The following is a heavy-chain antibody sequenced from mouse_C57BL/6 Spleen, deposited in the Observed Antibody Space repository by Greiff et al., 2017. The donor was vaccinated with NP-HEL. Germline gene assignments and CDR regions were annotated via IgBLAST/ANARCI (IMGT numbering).Heavy chain of an antibody. J-gene: IGHJ1*03. CDR2: IDPSDSYT. CDR3: ARGEGSSYWYFDV. Sequence: QVQLQQPGAELVRPGTSVKLSCKASGYTFTSYWMHWVKQRPGQGLEWIGVIDPSDSYTNYNQKFKGKATLTVDTSSSTAYMQLSSLTSEDSAVYYCARGEGSSYWYFDVWGTGTTVTVSS. CDR1: GYTFTSYW. D-gene: IGHD1-1*01. V-gene: IGHV1-59*01.